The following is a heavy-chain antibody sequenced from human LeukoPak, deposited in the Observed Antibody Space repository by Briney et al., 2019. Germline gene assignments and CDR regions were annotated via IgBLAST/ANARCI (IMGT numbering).Heavy chain of an antibody. J-gene: IGHJ3*02. CDR2: ISTDGSST. V-gene: IGHV3-74*01. CDR1: GFTFSSYW. CDR3: VREYSSSSGRAFDM. Sequence: QAGGSLRLSCAASGFTFSSYWMHWLLQAPGKGLVWVSRISTDGSSTNSADSVKGRLTISRDNAKNTLYLQMNSLRAEDTAVYYCVREYSSSSGRAFDMWGQGTMVTVSP. D-gene: IGHD6-6*01.